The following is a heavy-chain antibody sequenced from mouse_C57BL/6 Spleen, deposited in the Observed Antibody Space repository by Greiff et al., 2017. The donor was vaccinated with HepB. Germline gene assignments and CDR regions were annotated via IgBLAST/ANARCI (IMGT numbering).Heavy chain of an antibody. D-gene: IGHD2-1*01. CDR2: ISYDGSN. CDR1: GYSITSGYY. CDR3: AREAIYYGNFYYFDY. J-gene: IGHJ2*01. V-gene: IGHV3-6*01. Sequence: EVQLQESGPGLVKPSQSLSLTCSVTGYSITSGYYWNWIRQFPGNKLEWMGYISYDGSNNYNPSLKNRISITRDTSKNQFFLKLNSVTTEDTATYYCAREAIYYGNFYYFDYWGQGTTLTVSS.